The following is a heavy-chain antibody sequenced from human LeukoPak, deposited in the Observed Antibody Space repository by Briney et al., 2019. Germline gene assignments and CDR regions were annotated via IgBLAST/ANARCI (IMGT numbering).Heavy chain of an antibody. CDR1: GFTFSSYA. Sequence: GGSLRLSCAASGFTFSSYAMHWVRQAPGKGLERVAVISYDGSNKYYADSVKGRFTISRDNSKNTLYLQMNSLRAEDTAVYYCARDTVRGSLSLTGPFDYWGQGTLVSVSS. CDR2: ISYDGSNK. CDR3: ARDTVRGSLSLTGPFDY. D-gene: IGHD1-14*01. J-gene: IGHJ4*02. V-gene: IGHV3-30-3*01.